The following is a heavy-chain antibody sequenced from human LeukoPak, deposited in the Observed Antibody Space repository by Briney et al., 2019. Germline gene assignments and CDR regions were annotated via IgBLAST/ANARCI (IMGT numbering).Heavy chain of an antibody. CDR2: INQDGTEK. J-gene: IGHJ6*03. D-gene: IGHD6-19*01. CDR3: AREKIAVADDVYYMDV. Sequence: GESLRLSCAASGFTFTTYWMSWVRQAPGKGLEWVANINQDGTEKYYVDSVKGRFTISRDNAKNSLYLQMNSLRAEDTAVYYCAREKIAVADDVYYMDVWGKGTTVTVSS. CDR1: GFTFTTYW. V-gene: IGHV3-7*01.